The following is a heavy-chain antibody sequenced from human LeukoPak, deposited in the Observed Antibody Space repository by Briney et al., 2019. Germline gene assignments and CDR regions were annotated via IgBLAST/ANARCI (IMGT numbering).Heavy chain of an antibody. Sequence: PGGSLRLSCAASGFTVSSNYMSWVRQAPGKGLEWVSAISNDGGGTTYADFVKGRFSVSRDNAKNSLYLQMNSLRAEDTAVYYCARAGAGRRYCSSTSCYNLDYWGQGTLVTVSS. D-gene: IGHD2-2*02. CDR1: GFTVSSNY. J-gene: IGHJ4*02. V-gene: IGHV3-11*06. CDR3: ARAGAGRRYCSSTSCYNLDY. CDR2: ISNDGGGT.